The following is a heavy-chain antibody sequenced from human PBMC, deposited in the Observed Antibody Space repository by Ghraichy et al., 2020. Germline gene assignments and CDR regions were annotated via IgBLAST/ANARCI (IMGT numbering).Heavy chain of an antibody. J-gene: IGHJ6*04. CDR3: ARASTVVRFYYYDGMDV. Sequence: GGSLRLSCVGSGFTFSSYNMNWVRQSPGKGLEWVSYITSSSRSIFYADSVKGRFTISRDNAQNSVYLQMNSLRDEDTAVYYCARASTVVRFYYYDGMDVWGKGTTVTVSS. CDR2: ITSSSRSI. D-gene: IGHD4-23*01. CDR1: GFTFSSYN. V-gene: IGHV3-48*02.